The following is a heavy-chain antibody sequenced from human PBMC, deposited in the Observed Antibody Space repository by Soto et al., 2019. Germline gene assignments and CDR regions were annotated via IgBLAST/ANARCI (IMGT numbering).Heavy chain of an antibody. CDR1: GGSVISNSYS. J-gene: IGHJ5*02. Sequence: TSETLSLTCTVSGGSVISNSYSWGLIRQSPGKGLEWIGTIYSTDKTYYHPSLLSRVTISVDTSMNEFSLRLSSVTAADTAVYYCARSIGGNNWHPNWFDAWGQRSKVAVSS. CDR2: IYSTDKT. D-gene: IGHD1-20*01. V-gene: IGHV4-39*01. CDR3: ARSIGGNNWHPNWFDA.